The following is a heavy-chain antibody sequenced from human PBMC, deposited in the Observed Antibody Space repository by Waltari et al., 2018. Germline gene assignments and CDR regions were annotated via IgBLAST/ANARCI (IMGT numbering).Heavy chain of an antibody. CDR2: ISAYNGNT. CDR1: GYTFTSYG. D-gene: IGHD3-3*01. V-gene: IGHV1-18*01. J-gene: IGHJ6*03. Sequence: QVQLVQSGAEVKKPGASVKVSCKASGYTFTSYGISWVRQAPGQGLAWMGWISAYNGNTNDAQKLQGRVTMTTDTSTSTAYMELRSLRSDDTAVYYCARCNDPLEWSLGLSGHGYYYYYMDVWGKGTTVTVSS. CDR3: ARCNDPLEWSLGLSGHGYYYYYMDV.